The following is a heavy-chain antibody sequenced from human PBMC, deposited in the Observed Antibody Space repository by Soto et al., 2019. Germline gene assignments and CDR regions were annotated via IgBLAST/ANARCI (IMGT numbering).Heavy chain of an antibody. V-gene: IGHV3-23*01. CDR2: ISGSGGST. Sequence: GGSLRLSCAASGFTFSSYAMSWVRQAPGKGLEWVSAISGSGGSTYYADSVKGRFTISRDNSKNTLYLQMNSLRAEDTAVYYCARNLGYDYIWGSYRSGLYYFDYWGQGTLVTVSS. CDR3: ARNLGYDYIWGSYRSGLYYFDY. D-gene: IGHD3-16*02. J-gene: IGHJ4*02. CDR1: GFTFSSYA.